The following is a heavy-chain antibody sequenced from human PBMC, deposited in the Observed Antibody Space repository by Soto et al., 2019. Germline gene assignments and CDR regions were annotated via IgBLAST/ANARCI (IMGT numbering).Heavy chain of an antibody. CDR1: GFTFTSSA. V-gene: IGHV1-58*01. CDR3: ASRDSSGYRWFDP. J-gene: IGHJ5*02. CDR2: IVVGSGNT. Sequence: GASVKVSCKASGFTFTSSAVQWVRQARGQRPEWIGWIVVGSGNTNYAQKFQERVTITRDMSTSTAYMELSSLRSEDTAVYYCASRDSSGYRWFDPWGQGTLVTVSS. D-gene: IGHD3-22*01.